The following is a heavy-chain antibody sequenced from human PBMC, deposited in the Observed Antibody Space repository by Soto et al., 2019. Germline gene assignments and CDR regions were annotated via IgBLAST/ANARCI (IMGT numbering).Heavy chain of an antibody. CDR1: GGTFSSYA. V-gene: IGHV1-69*13. CDR2: IIPIFGTA. D-gene: IGHD3-22*01. J-gene: IGHJ4*02. CDR3: ARSSPHHYYDSSGYYYGGYFDY. Sequence: GASVKVSCKASGGTFSSYAISWVRQAPGQGLEWMGGIIPIFGTANYAQKFQGRVTITADESTSTAYMELSSLRSEDTAVYYCARSSPHHYYDSSGYYYGGYFDYWGQGTLVTVSS.